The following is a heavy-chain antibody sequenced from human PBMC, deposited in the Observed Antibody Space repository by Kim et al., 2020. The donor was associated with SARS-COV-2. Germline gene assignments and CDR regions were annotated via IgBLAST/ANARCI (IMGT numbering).Heavy chain of an antibody. D-gene: IGHD3-10*01. Sequence: KYSQNSQGRVTITRDTYASIAYMELGSLRSEDTAVYYCASEGDGSRSYDYWGQGTLVTVSS. V-gene: IGHV1-3*01. CDR3: ASEGDGSRSYDY. J-gene: IGHJ4*02.